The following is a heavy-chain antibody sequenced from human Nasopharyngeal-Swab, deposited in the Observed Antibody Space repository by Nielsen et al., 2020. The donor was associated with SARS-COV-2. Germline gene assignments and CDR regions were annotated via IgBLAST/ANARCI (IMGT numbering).Heavy chain of an antibody. Sequence: YLRLFCAGSGLTFSSYSMNWVRQAPGKGLEWVSYISSSSTIYYADSVKGRFTISRDNAKNSLYLQMNSLRAEDTAVYYCARDSTSSGWPYYYYYMDVWGKGTTVTVSS. CDR3: ARDSTSSGWPYYYYYMDV. D-gene: IGHD6-19*01. CDR2: ISSSSTI. J-gene: IGHJ6*03. V-gene: IGHV3-48*01. CDR1: GLTFSSYS.